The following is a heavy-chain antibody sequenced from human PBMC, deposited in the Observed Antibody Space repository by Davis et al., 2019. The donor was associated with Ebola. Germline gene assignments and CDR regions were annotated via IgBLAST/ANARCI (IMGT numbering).Heavy chain of an antibody. J-gene: IGHJ4*02. Sequence: ASVKVSCKASGNTISTYTIDWVRQAPGQGLEWMGWINPHNGNTNYAQNVQGRVTMTTDTSTSTAYMEVGSLKSDDTAVYYCARAQFPTTSDHWGQGTLVTVSS. D-gene: IGHD1-1*01. CDR1: GNTISTYT. CDR3: ARAQFPTTSDH. V-gene: IGHV1-18*01. CDR2: INPHNGNT.